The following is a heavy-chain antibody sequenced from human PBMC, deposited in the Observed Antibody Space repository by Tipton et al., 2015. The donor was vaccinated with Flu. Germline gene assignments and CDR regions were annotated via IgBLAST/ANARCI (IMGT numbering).Heavy chain of an antibody. J-gene: IGHJ4*01. CDR2: IYSSGTT. D-gene: IGHD7-27*01. Sequence: TLSLTCTVSGGSLSSFYWSWIRQPAGKGLEWIGRIYSSGTTNFNASLKSRLTMSVDASKKQFSLRLTSVTAADTAVYYCASKVANWGLWEPLDYWGHGTLVTVSS. CDR1: GGSLSSFY. CDR3: ASKVANWGLWEPLDY. V-gene: IGHV4-4*07.